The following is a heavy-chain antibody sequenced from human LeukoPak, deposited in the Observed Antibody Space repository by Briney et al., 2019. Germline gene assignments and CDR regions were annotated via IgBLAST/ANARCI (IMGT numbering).Heavy chain of an antibody. V-gene: IGHV1-2*02. CDR1: GYTFTGYY. CDR2: INPNTGGT. D-gene: IGHD1-1*01. Sequence: ASLKVSCKASGYTFTGYYMHWVRQAPGQGLEWMGWINPNTGGTNYAQRFQGRITITWDTSISTGYMELSTLRSDDTAVFYCARGTKPSFLKGLRTGDRGYFDYWGQGTLFTVSS. CDR3: ARGTKPSFLKGLRTGDRGYFDY. J-gene: IGHJ4*02.